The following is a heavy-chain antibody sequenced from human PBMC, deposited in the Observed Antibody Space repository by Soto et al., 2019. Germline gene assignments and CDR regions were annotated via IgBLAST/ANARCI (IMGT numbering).Heavy chain of an antibody. CDR2: INAGNGNT. D-gene: IGHD2-21*02. CDR1: GYTFTSYA. CDR3: ARSIVVVTAADY. Sequence: PSVKVSCKASGYTFTSYAMHWVRQAHGQRLEWMGWINAGNGNTKYSQKFQGRVTITRDTSASTAYMELSSLRSEDTAVYYCARSIVVVTAADYWGQGTLVTVSS. J-gene: IGHJ4*02. V-gene: IGHV1-3*01.